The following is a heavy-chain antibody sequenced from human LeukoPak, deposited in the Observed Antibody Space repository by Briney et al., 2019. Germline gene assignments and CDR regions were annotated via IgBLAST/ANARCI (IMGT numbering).Heavy chain of an antibody. Sequence: SETLSLTCTVSGGSISSYYWSWIRQPPGKGLEWIGYIYHSGSANYNPSLKSRVTISVDTSKNQFSLSLSSVTAADTAVYYCACLTTADAFDIWGQGTMVTVSS. D-gene: IGHD3-22*01. CDR1: GGSISSYY. J-gene: IGHJ3*02. CDR2: IYHSGSA. CDR3: ACLTTADAFDI. V-gene: IGHV4-59*01.